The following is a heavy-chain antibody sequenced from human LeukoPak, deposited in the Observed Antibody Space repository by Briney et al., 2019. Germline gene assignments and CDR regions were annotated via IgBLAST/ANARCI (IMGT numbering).Heavy chain of an antibody. CDR2: ISGSGGST. J-gene: IGHJ6*02. V-gene: IGHV3-23*01. CDR1: GFTFSSYA. Sequence: GSLRLSCAASGFTFSSYAMSWVRQAPGKGLEWVSVISGSGGSTYYADSVKGRFTISRDNSKNTVHLQMNSLRAEDTAVYYCAKGLYSNYVFYYYGMDVWGQGTTVTVSS. D-gene: IGHD4-11*01. CDR3: AKGLYSNYVFYYYGMDV.